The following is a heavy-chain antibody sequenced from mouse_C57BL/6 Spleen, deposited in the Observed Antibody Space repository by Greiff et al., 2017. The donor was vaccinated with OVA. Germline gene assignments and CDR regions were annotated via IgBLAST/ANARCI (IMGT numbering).Heavy chain of an antibody. Sequence: QVQLQQPGAELVKPGASVKMSCKASGYTFTSYWITWVKQRPGQGLEWIGDIYPGRGSTNYNEKFKSKATLTVDTSSSTAYMQLSSLTSEDSAVYYCAIGVSYYYGSSPFDYWGQGTLVTVSA. V-gene: IGHV1-55*01. D-gene: IGHD1-1*01. CDR1: GYTFTSYW. J-gene: IGHJ3*01. CDR2: IYPGRGST. CDR3: AIGVSYYYGSSPFDY.